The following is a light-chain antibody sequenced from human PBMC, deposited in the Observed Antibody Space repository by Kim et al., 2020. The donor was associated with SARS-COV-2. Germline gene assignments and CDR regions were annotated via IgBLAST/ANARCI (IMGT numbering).Light chain of an antibody. J-gene: IGLJ3*02. Sequence: SYELTQPPSVSVAPGKTARITCGGNNIGSKSVHWYQQKPGQAPVLVIYYDSDRPSGIPERFSGSNSGNTATLTISRVEAGDEADYYCQVWDSSSDHPYWVFGGGTKRTVL. CDR2: YDS. CDR1: NIGSKS. V-gene: IGLV3-21*04. CDR3: QVWDSSSDHPYWV.